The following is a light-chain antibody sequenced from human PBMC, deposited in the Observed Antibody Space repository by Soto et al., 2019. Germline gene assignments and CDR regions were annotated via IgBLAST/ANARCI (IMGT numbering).Light chain of an antibody. Sequence: QSALTQPRSVSGSPGQSVTISCTGTNSDVGAYDYVSWYQQLPDKAPKLMVYDVSRRPSGVPDRFSGSKSGNTASLTISGLQAEDEADYYCCSYADNYTLVFGGGTKLTVL. CDR1: NSDVGAYDY. J-gene: IGLJ3*02. V-gene: IGLV2-11*01. CDR2: DVS. CDR3: CSYADNYTLV.